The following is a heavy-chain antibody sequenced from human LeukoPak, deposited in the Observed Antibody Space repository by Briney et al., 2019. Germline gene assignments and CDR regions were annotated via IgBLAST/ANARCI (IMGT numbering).Heavy chain of an antibody. J-gene: IGHJ3*02. CDR3: ARRSPWLRDAFDI. D-gene: IGHD5-12*01. CDR1: GYSFTTYW. V-gene: IGHV5-51*01. CDR2: IYPGDSDT. Sequence: GESLKISCKGSGYSFTTYWIGWVRQMPGKGLEWMGIIYPGDSDTRYSPSFQGQVTISADKSISTAYLQWSSLKASDTAMYYCARRSPWLRDAFDIWGQGTMVTVSS.